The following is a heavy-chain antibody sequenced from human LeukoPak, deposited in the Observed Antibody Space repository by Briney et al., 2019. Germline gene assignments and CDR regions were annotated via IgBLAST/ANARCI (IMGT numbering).Heavy chain of an antibody. Sequence: PGRSLRLSCAASGFTFSFYGMHWVRQAPGKGLEWVAVISYDGSNKYFADSVRGRFTISRDNSKNTVYLQMNSLRAEDTAVYYCAKGDSTPTGLPSDDSDDSWGQGTLVTVSS. J-gene: IGHJ4*02. CDR1: GFTFSFYG. CDR2: ISYDGSNK. V-gene: IGHV3-30*18. D-gene: IGHD1-1*01. CDR3: AKGDSTPTGLPSDDSDDS.